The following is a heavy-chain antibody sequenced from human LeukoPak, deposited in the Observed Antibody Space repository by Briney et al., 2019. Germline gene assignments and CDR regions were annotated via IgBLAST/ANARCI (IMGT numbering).Heavy chain of an antibody. Sequence: SETLSLTCTVSGGSISSYYWSWIRQPPGKGLEWIGYIYYSGSTNYNPSLKSRVTISVDTSKNQFFLKLSSVTAADTAVYYCARIQLGSRFDPWGQGTLVTVSS. D-gene: IGHD3-10*01. CDR1: GGSISSYY. CDR2: IYYSGST. J-gene: IGHJ5*02. V-gene: IGHV4-59*12. CDR3: ARIQLGSRFDP.